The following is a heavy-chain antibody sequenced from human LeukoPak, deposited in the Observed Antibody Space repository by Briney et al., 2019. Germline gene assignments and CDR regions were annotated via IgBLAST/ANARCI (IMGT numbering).Heavy chain of an antibody. J-gene: IGHJ4*02. Sequence: SETLSLTCAVYGGSFRGYYWSWIRQPPGKGLEWIGEINHSGSTNYNPSLKSRVTISVDTSKNQFSLKLSSVTAADTAVYYCARVRGWFENFDYWGQGTLVTVSS. CDR2: INHSGST. V-gene: IGHV4-34*01. CDR3: ARVRGWFENFDY. D-gene: IGHD6-19*01. CDR1: GGSFRGYY.